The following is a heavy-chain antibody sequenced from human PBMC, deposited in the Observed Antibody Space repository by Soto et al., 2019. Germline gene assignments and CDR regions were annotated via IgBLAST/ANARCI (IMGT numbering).Heavy chain of an antibody. D-gene: IGHD6-19*01. J-gene: IGHJ6*02. CDR1: GFTFSSYA. Sequence: QVQLVESGGGVVQPGRSLRLSCAASGFTFSSYAMHWVRQAPGKGLEWVAVISYDGSNKYYADSVKGRFTISRDNSKNTLYLQMNSLRAEDTAVYYCARDRIAVAGTRPYYYYGMDVWGQGTTVTVSS. CDR2: ISYDGSNK. V-gene: IGHV3-30-3*01. CDR3: ARDRIAVAGTRPYYYYGMDV.